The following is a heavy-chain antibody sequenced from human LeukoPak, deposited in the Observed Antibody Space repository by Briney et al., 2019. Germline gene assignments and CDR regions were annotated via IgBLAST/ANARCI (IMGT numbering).Heavy chain of an antibody. J-gene: IGHJ6*03. CDR3: ATGYSSRRAPKYYYMDV. D-gene: IGHD6-13*01. CDR2: IIPIFGTA. V-gene: IGHV1-69*05. Sequence: SVKVSCKASGYTFTGYYIHWVRQAPGQGLEWMGGIIPIFGTANYAQKFQGRVTITTDESTSTAYMELSSLRSEDTAVYYCATGYSSRRAPKYYYMDVWGKGTTVTVSS. CDR1: GYTFTGYY.